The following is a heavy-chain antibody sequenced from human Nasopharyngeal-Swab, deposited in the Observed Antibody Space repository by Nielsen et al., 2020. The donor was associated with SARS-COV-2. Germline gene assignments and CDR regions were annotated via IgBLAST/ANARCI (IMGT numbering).Heavy chain of an antibody. CDR2: IYSGGST. CDR3: ASTPYSSGWYGPRSANYGMDV. J-gene: IGHJ6*02. D-gene: IGHD6-19*01. Sequence: WIRQPPGKGLEWVSVIYSGGSTYYADSVKGRFTISRHNSKNTLYLQMNSLRAEDTAVYYCASTPYSSGWYGPRSANYGMDVWGQGTTVTVSS. V-gene: IGHV3-53*04.